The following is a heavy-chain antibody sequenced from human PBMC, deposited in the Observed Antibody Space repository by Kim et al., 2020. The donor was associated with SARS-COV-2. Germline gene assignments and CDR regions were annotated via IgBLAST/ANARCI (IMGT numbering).Heavy chain of an antibody. J-gene: IGHJ6*02. V-gene: IGHV4-59*01. D-gene: IGHD3-10*01. CDR1: GGSISSYY. CDR3: AREGFTMVRENHYYYYGVGV. CDR2: IYYSGST. Sequence: SETLSLTCTVSGGSISSYYWSWIRQPPGKGLEWIGYIYYSGSTNYNPSLKSRVTISVDTSKNQFSLKLSSVTAADTAVYYCAREGFTMVRENHYYYYGVGVWGQGTTVTASS.